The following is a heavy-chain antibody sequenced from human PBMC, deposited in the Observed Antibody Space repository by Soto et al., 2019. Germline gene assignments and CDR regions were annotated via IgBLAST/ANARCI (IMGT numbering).Heavy chain of an antibody. Sequence: GGSLRLSCAASGFTFSSYSMNWVRQAPGKGLEWVSSISSSSYIYYADSVKGRFTISRDNAKNSLYLQMNSLRAEDTAVYYCARDLWVGYCSGGSCSLTPDYYYYYGMDVWGRGTTVTVSS. V-gene: IGHV3-21*01. CDR2: ISSSSYI. J-gene: IGHJ6*02. CDR1: GFTFSSYS. CDR3: ARDLWVGYCSGGSCSLTPDYYYYYGMDV. D-gene: IGHD2-15*01.